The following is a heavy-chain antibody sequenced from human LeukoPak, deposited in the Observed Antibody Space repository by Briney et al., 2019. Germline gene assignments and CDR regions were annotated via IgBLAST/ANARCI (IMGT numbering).Heavy chain of an antibody. CDR3: AKCGDFIAASYNWFDP. Sequence: ASVKVSCKAFGYTFTDYYMHWVRQAPGQGLEWMGRINPNSGGTKYAQKFQGRVTMTRDTSISTAYMELNRLTFDDTAVYYCAKCGDFIAASYNWFDPWGPGTLVTVSS. J-gene: IGHJ5*02. V-gene: IGHV1-2*06. D-gene: IGHD6-13*01. CDR2: INPNSGGT. CDR1: GYTFTDYY.